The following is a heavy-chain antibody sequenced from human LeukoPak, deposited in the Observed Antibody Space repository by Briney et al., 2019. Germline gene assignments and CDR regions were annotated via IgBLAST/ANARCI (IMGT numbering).Heavy chain of an antibody. J-gene: IGHJ4*02. Sequence: KPSETLSLTCTVSGGSISSYYWSWIRQPPGKGLEWIGYIYTSWSTNYNPSLKSRVTISVDTSKNQFSLKLSSVTAADTAVYYCARGGPRGAARPGYFDYWGQGTLVSVSS. D-gene: IGHD6-6*01. CDR1: GGSISSYY. CDR2: IYTSWST. CDR3: ARGGPRGAARPGYFDY. V-gene: IGHV4-4*09.